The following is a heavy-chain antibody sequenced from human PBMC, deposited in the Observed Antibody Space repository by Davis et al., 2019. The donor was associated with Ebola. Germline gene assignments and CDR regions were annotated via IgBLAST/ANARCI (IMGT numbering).Heavy chain of an antibody. J-gene: IGHJ6*02. CDR2: IYTSGST. V-gene: IGHV4-4*07. CDR1: GGSISSYY. D-gene: IGHD3-3*01. Sequence: SETLSLTCTVSGGSISSYYWSWIRQPAGKGLEWIGRIYTSGSTNYNPSLKSRVTMSVDTSKNQFSLKLSSVTAADTAVYYCAGGITIFGVVIMDGMDVWGQGTTVTVSS. CDR3: AGGITIFGVVIMDGMDV.